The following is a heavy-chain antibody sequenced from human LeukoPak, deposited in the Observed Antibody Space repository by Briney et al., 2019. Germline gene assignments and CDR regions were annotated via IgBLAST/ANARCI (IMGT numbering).Heavy chain of an antibody. CDR2: ISAYNGNT. D-gene: IGHD4-17*01. J-gene: IGHJ4*02. CDR1: GYTFTSYG. CDR3: ASHDYGDFAFEY. V-gene: IGHV1-18*01. Sequence: ASVKVSCKASGYTFTSYGLSWVRQAPGQGLEWMGWISAYNGNTNYAQKLQGRVTMTTDTSTSTAYMELRSLRSDDTAVYYCASHDYGDFAFEYWGQGTLVTVSS.